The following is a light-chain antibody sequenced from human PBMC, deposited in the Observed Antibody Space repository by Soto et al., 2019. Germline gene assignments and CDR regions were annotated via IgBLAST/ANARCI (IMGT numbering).Light chain of an antibody. Sequence: QSALTQAASASGSPGQSITISCTGTSSDVGAYNHVSWYQQRPGKAPKVVIFEVNNRPSGVSSRFSGAKSGNTASLTISGLQTEDEADYYCASHTTSKTCVFGGGTKLTVL. CDR1: SSDVGAYNH. CDR3: ASHTTSKTCV. CDR2: EVN. J-gene: IGLJ3*02. V-gene: IGLV2-14*01.